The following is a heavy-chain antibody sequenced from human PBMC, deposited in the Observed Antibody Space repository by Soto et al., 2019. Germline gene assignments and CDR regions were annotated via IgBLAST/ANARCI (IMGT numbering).Heavy chain of an antibody. D-gene: IGHD6-19*01. Sequence: GESLKISCKGSGYSFTSYWIGWVRQMPGKGLEWMGIIYPGDSDTRYSPSFQGQVTISADKSISTAYLQWSSLKASDTAMYYCARHRAWEAVAGYDAFDIWGQGTMVTVSS. V-gene: IGHV5-51*01. CDR3: ARHRAWEAVAGYDAFDI. CDR1: GYSFTSYW. J-gene: IGHJ3*02. CDR2: IYPGDSDT.